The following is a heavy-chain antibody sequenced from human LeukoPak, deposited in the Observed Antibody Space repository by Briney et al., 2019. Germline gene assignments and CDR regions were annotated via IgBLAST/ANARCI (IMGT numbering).Heavy chain of an antibody. D-gene: IGHD2-8*01. CDR1: GFTFSTYS. V-gene: IGHV3-48*04. CDR2: ISSSGRTI. J-gene: IGHJ5*02. CDR3: ARDRYGEWARDPTFDP. Sequence: GGSLRLSCAASGFTFSTYSMNWVRQAPGKGLQWISYISSSGRTIYYADSVKGRFTISRDNAKNSLYLQMNSLRAEDTAVYYCARDRYGEWARDPTFDPWGQGTLVTVSS.